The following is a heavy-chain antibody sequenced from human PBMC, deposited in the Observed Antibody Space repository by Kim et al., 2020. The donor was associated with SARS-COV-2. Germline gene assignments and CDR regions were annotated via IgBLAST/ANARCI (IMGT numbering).Heavy chain of an antibody. CDR3: VRDGGDSLGHFDY. CDR1: GDSVSSNSAA. V-gene: IGHV6-1*01. CDR2: TYYRSKWFN. J-gene: IGHJ4*02. D-gene: IGHD2-21*02. Sequence: SQTLSLTCAISGDSVSSNSAAWNWFRQSQSRGLEWLGRTYYRSKWFNDYEVSVKSRVSVNPDTTKNQFSLHLSSVTPEDTAVYYCVRDGGDSLGHFDYWGQGILVTVSS.